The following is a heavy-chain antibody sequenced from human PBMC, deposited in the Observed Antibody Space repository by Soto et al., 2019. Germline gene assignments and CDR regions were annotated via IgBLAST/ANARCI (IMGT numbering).Heavy chain of an antibody. D-gene: IGHD2-2*01. CDR2: ISYDGNDE. CDR3: VKTLPGSLSDPHQLLERFDY. V-gene: IGHV3-30*18. Sequence: PGWSLRLSCAVSVFRFMSYGMHWVRQAPGKGLEWVAVISYDGNDEYSAESVRVRFTISRDNSKNTLYLQMNTLRPDDTAVYYCVKTLPGSLSDPHQLLERFDYWGQGTLVTVSS. J-gene: IGHJ4*02. CDR1: VFRFMSYG.